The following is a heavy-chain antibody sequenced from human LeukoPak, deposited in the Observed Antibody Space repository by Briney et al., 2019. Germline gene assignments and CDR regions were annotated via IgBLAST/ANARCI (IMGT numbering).Heavy chain of an antibody. J-gene: IGHJ4*02. CDR2: IKSKTDGGTT. Sequence: GGSLRLSCAASGFTFSNAWMSWVRQAPGKGLEWVGRIKSKTDGGTTDYAAPVKGRFTISRDDSKNTLYLQMNSLKTEDTAVYYCTTDIAARFKVDYWGQGTLVTVSS. CDR1: GFTFSNAW. D-gene: IGHD6-6*01. V-gene: IGHV3-15*01. CDR3: TTDIAARFKVDY.